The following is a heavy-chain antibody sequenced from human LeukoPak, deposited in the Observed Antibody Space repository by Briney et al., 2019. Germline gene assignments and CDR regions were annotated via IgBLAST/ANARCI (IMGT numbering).Heavy chain of an antibody. D-gene: IGHD5-18*01. Sequence: SETLSLTCTVSGGSISSGSYYWSWIRQPAGKGLEWIGRIYTSGSTNYNPSLKSRVTISVDTSKNQFSLKLSSVTAADTAVYYCARVSGGYSYGRTPDAFDIWGQGTMVTVSS. V-gene: IGHV4-61*02. CDR3: ARVSGGYSYGRTPDAFDI. CDR1: GGSISSGSYY. CDR2: IYTSGST. J-gene: IGHJ3*02.